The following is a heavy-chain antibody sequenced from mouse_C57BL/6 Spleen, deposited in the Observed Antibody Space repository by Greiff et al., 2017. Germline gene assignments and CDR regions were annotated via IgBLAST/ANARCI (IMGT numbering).Heavy chain of an antibody. CDR2: INPSSGYT. Sequence: QVQLQQSGAELARPGASVKMSCKASGYTFTSYSMHWVKQRPGQGLEWIGYINPSSGYTKYNQKFKDKATLTADKSSSTAYMQLSSLTSEDSAVYYCARWFYYGKYDYAMDSWGQGTSVTVSS. CDR1: GYTFTSYS. CDR3: ARWFYYGKYDYAMDS. V-gene: IGHV1-4*01. J-gene: IGHJ4*01. D-gene: IGHD2-1*01.